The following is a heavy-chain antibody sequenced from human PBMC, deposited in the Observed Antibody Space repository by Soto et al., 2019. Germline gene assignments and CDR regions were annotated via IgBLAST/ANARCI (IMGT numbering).Heavy chain of an antibody. D-gene: IGHD6-19*01. Sequence: EVQLLESGGGLVQPGGSLRLSCAASGFTFSSYAMSWVRQAPGKGLEWVSTISGSGGSTYYADSVKGRFTISTDNSKNTLYLQMTSLRAADTAVYYCAKGQSGWYAPFDYWGQGTLVTVSS. J-gene: IGHJ4*02. CDR3: AKGQSGWYAPFDY. CDR1: GFTFSSYA. CDR2: ISGSGGST. V-gene: IGHV3-23*01.